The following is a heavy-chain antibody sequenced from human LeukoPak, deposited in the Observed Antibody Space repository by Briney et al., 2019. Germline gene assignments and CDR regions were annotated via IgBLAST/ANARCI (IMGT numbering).Heavy chain of an antibody. J-gene: IGHJ4*02. Sequence: SETLSLTCAVYGGSFSGYYWSWIRQPPGKGLEWIGEINHSGSTNYNPSLKSRVTISVDTSKNQFSLKLSSVTAADTAVYYCARAYGAFLQFDYWGQGTLVTVSS. CDR1: GGSFSGYY. CDR3: ARAYGAFLQFDY. CDR2: INHSGST. D-gene: IGHD4-17*01. V-gene: IGHV4-34*01.